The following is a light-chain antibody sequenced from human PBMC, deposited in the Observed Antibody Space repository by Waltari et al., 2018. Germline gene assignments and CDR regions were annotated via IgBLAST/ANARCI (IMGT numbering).Light chain of an antibody. V-gene: IGKV3-11*01. CDR1: QSVSSY. CDR2: DAS. Sequence: EIVLTQSPATLSLSPGDRATLSCRASQSVSSYLAWYQQKPGQAPRLLIYDASNRATGIPARFSGSGSGTDFTLTISSLEPEDFAVYYCQPHNTWPPDFGQGTRLEIK. CDR3: QPHNTWPPD. J-gene: IGKJ5*01.